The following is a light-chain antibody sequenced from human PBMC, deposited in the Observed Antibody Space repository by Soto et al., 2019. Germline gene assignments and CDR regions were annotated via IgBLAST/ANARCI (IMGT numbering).Light chain of an antibody. V-gene: IGKV3-20*01. CDR3: QQYGTSPAT. CDR1: QSVSSY. CDR2: DAS. J-gene: IGKJ1*01. Sequence: EIVLTQSPATLSLSPGERATLSCRASQSVSSYLAWYQQKPGQAPRLLIYDASNRATGIPDRFSGSVSGTDFTLIISGLEPEDFAVYYCQQYGTSPATFGQGTKVDIK.